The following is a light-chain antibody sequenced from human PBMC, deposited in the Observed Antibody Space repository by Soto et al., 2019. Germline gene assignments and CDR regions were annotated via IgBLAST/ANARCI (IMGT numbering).Light chain of an antibody. CDR2: KAS. J-gene: IGKJ1*01. Sequence: DIQMTQSPSTLSASVGDRVTITCRASQSISSWLAWYQQKPGKAPKLLIYKASNLKSGVPSRFSGSGSGTEFTLTISSLQPDDFATYYCQQYNSYSRTFGQGTKVAIK. V-gene: IGKV1-5*03. CDR3: QQYNSYSRT. CDR1: QSISSW.